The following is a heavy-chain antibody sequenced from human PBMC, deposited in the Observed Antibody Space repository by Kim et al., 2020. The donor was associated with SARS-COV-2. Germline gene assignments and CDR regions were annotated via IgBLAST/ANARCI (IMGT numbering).Heavy chain of an antibody. V-gene: IGHV4-34*01. Sequence: SETLSLTCAVYGGSFSGYYWSWIRQPPGKGLEWIGEINHSGSTNYNPSLKSRVTISVDTSKNQFSLKLSSVTAADTAVYYCARGKVIAAEPHYYYYGMDV. CDR1: GGSFSGYY. CDR3: ARGKVIAAEPHYYYYGMDV. D-gene: IGHD6-13*01. CDR2: INHSGST. J-gene: IGHJ6*01.